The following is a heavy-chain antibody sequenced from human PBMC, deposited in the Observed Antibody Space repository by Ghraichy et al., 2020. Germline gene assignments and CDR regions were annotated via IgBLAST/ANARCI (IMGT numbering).Heavy chain of an antibody. D-gene: IGHD3-22*01. CDR2: IYYSGST. V-gene: IGHV4-59*01. CDR3: ARHIEGYYDSSGYLNYYYGMDV. CDR1: GGSISSYY. J-gene: IGHJ6*02. Sequence: SETLSLTCTVSGGSISSYYWSWIRQPPGKGLEWIGYIYYSGSTNYNPSLKSRVTISVDTSKNQFSLKLSSVTAADTAVYYCARHIEGYYDSSGYLNYYYGMDVWGQGTTVTVSS.